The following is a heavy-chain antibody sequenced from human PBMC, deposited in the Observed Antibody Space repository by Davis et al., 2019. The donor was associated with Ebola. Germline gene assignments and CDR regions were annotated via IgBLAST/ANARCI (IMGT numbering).Heavy chain of an antibody. Sequence: GGSLRLSCATSGFTFDDYAIHWVRQAPGKGLEWVSGISWNRVIIGYADSVKGRFTISRDNSKNTFYLQMNSLRDADTAVYYCARHDDYWGQGTLVTVSS. V-gene: IGHV3-9*01. CDR1: GFTFDDYA. CDR2: ISWNRVII. J-gene: IGHJ4*02. CDR3: ARHDDY.